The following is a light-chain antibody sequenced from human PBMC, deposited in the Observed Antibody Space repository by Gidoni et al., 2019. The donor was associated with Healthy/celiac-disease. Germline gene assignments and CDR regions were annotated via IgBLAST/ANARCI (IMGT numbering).Light chain of an antibody. J-gene: IGKJ4*01. CDR1: QSLVHRYGNTY. CDR2: KIS. CDR3: MQSTQFPLS. V-gene: IGKV2-24*01. Sequence: DIVMTQTPLSSPFTLGQPASLSCRSSQSLVHRYGNTYLNCLQQRPGQPQRLLIYKISNRLSGVPDRFSGSGAGTECTLKISRVEDEDVGVYFCMQSTQFPLSFGGGTKVEIK.